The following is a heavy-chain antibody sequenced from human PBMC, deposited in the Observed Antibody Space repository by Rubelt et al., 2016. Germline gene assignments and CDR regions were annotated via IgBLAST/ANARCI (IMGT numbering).Heavy chain of an antibody. CDR2: INSDGSST. D-gene: IGHD2-21*01. Sequence: QVPGKGLVWVSRINSDGSSTSYVDSVKGRFTTSRDNAKNTLYLQMNSLRDEDTAVYYCARGSYYFDYWGQGTLVTVSS. CDR3: ARGSYYFDY. V-gene: IGHV3-74*01. J-gene: IGHJ4*02.